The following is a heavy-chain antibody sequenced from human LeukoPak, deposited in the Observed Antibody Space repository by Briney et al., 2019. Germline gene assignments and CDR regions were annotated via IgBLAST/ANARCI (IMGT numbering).Heavy chain of an antibody. CDR2: IIPFLSTA. J-gene: IGHJ6*03. CDR3: ARTRYDYYDSSGEVSYYMDV. D-gene: IGHD3-22*01. V-gene: IGHV1-69*13. Sequence: SVKVSCKASGGTFSRNAISWVRQAPGQGLEWMGGIIPFLSTADYAQKFQGRITITADESTSTAYMELSSLRSDDTAVYYCARTRYDYYDSSGEVSYYMDVWGKGTTVTISS. CDR1: GGTFSRNA.